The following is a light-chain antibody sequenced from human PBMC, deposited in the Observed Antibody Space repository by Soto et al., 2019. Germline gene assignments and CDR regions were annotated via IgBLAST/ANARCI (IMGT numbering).Light chain of an antibody. V-gene: IGKV1-5*03. CDR3: QHYNSYSEA. J-gene: IGKJ1*01. CDR1: QTISSW. CDR2: KAS. Sequence: IQMTQSPSTLSGSVVARFTITCRSCQTISSWLAWYQQKPGKAPKLLIYKASTLKSGVPSRFSGSGSGTEFTLTISSLQPDDFATYYCQHYNSYSEAFGQGTKV.